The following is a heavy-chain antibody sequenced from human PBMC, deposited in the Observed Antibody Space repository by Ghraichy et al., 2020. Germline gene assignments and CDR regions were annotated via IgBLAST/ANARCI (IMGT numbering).Heavy chain of an antibody. J-gene: IGHJ3*02. CDR1: GGSISSGGYS. D-gene: IGHD2-2*02. CDR3: ARGGSGVVVPAAIFAAFDI. Sequence: SETLSLTCAVSGGSISSGGYSWSWIRQPPGKGLEWIGYIYHSGSTYYNPSLKSRVTISVDRSKNQFSLKLSSVTAADTAVYYCARGGSGVVVPAAIFAAFDIWGQGTMVTVSS. CDR2: IYHSGST. V-gene: IGHV4-30-2*01.